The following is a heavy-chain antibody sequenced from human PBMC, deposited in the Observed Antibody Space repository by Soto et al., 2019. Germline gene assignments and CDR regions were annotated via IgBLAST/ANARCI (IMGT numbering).Heavy chain of an antibody. CDR1: GFIFDDYA. V-gene: IGHV3-9*01. CDR3: AKERFAAIGRTNFDF. D-gene: IGHD2-2*01. J-gene: IGHJ4*02. Sequence: GGSLRLSCAASGFIFDDYAIHWVRQSPGKGLEWVAGISWNSANIGYADSVKGRFTISRDNAKNSVYLQMDSLSGEDTALYYCAKERFAAIGRTNFDFWGQGTLVTVYS. CDR2: ISWNSANI.